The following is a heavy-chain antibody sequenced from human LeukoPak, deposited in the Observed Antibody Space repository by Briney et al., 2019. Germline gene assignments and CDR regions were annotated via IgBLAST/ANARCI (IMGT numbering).Heavy chain of an antibody. J-gene: IGHJ4*02. D-gene: IGHD1-26*01. CDR2: IWYDGSNK. Sequence: PGGSLRLSCAASGFTFSSYGMHWVCQAPGKGLEWVAVIWYDGSNKYYADSVKGRFTISRDNPKNTLYLQMNSLRAEDTAVYYCARRTVGATWDYFDYWGQGTLVTVSS. CDR3: ARRTVGATWDYFDY. CDR1: GFTFSSYG. V-gene: IGHV3-33*01.